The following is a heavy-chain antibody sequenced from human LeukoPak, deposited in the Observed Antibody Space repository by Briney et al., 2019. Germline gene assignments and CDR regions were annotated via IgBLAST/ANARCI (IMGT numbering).Heavy chain of an antibody. CDR2: IIPIFGTA. Sequence: SVKVSCKASGGTFSSYAISWVRQAPGQRLEWMGRIIPIFGTANYAQKFQGRVTITTDESTSTAYMELSSLRSEDTAVYYCAREVWSGYYDYFDYWGQGTLVTVSS. CDR1: GGTFSSYA. J-gene: IGHJ4*02. V-gene: IGHV1-69*05. CDR3: AREVWSGYYDYFDY. D-gene: IGHD3-3*01.